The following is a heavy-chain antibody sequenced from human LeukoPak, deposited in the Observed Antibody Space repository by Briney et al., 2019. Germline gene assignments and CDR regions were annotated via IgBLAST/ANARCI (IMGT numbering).Heavy chain of an antibody. D-gene: IGHD4-17*01. V-gene: IGHV1-2*02. J-gene: IGHJ3*02. CDR3: ARENGDYVDAFDI. Sequence: ASVKVSCKASGYTFTGYYMHWVRQAPGQGLEWMGWINPNSGGTNYAQKFQGRVTMTRDTSISTAYMELSRLRPDDTAVYYCARENGDYVDAFDIWGQGTMVTVSS. CDR1: GYTFTGYY. CDR2: INPNSGGT.